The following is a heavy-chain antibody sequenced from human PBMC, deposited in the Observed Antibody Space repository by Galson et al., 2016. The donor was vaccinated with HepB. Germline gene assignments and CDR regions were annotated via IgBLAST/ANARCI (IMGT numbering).Heavy chain of an antibody. J-gene: IGHJ5*01. CDR2: IKEDGTFQ. V-gene: IGHV3-7*03. Sequence: SLRLSCADSGFTFTSYWMAWIRQAPGRGLEWVANIKEDGTFQCYVDSVKGRFTISRDNTKMSLHLQMNTLRVEDTALYYCARHGYTYVPLESWGKGALVIFAS. CDR3: ARHGYTYVPLES. D-gene: IGHD5-24*01. CDR1: GFTFTSYW.